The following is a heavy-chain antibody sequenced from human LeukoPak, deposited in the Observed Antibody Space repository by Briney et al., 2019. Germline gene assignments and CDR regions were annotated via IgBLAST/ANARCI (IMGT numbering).Heavy chain of an antibody. Sequence: GGSLRLSCVASGFTFSNHAMTWVRQAPGKGLEWVSAISADAVDTFYAPSVKGRFTISRDNSKNTMYLQITSLRAEDTAIYYCARRQTGFDYWGQGTLVTVSS. CDR1: GFTFSNHA. CDR2: ISADAVDT. CDR3: ARRQTGFDY. V-gene: IGHV3-23*01. J-gene: IGHJ4*02. D-gene: IGHD3-10*01.